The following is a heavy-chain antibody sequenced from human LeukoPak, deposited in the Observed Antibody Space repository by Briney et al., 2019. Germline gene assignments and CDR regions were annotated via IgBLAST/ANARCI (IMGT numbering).Heavy chain of an antibody. V-gene: IGHV1-2*02. CDR2: INPNSGGT. J-gene: IGHJ4*02. D-gene: IGHD1-26*01. CDR3: ATTDEEWELLYYFDY. Sequence: GASVKVSCKASGYTFTGYYMHWVRQAPGQGLEWMGWINPNSGGTNSAQKFQGRVTMTRDTSISTAYMELSRLRSDDTAVYYCATTDEEWELLYYFDYWGQGTLVTVSS. CDR1: GYTFTGYY.